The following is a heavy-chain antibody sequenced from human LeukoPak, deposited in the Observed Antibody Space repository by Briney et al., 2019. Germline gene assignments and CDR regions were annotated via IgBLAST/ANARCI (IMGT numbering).Heavy chain of an antibody. D-gene: IGHD3-9*01. CDR3: AKSTWFDYFDY. CDR2: ISGRGGRT. CDR1: GFTFNNYA. V-gene: IGHV3-23*01. J-gene: IGHJ4*02. Sequence: PGGSLRLSCAASGFTFNNYAMSWVRQAPGKGLEWVSAISGRGGRTYYADSVKGRFTISRDNSENTLYLQMNRLRADDTAIYYCAKSTWFDYFDYWGQGTLVTVSS.